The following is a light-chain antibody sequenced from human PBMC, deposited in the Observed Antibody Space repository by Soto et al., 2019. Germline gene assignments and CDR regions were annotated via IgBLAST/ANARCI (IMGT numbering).Light chain of an antibody. Sequence: QSALTQPASVSGSPRQSITISCTGTSSDIGYSNFVSWYQQHPGKAPKLLIYDLINRPSGVPNRLSGPKSGNTASLTISGLQAEDEADYYCNSCTSANTYVFGTGTKVTVL. CDR1: SSDIGYSNF. CDR3: NSCTSANTYV. V-gene: IGLV2-14*03. CDR2: DLI. J-gene: IGLJ1*01.